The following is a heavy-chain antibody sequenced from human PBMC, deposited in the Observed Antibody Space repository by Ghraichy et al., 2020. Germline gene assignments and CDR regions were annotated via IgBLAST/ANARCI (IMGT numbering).Heavy chain of an antibody. D-gene: IGHD1-26*01. Sequence: GGSLRLSCAASGFTFSNYSVNWVRQAPGKGLDWISSISSSSSYIYYADSVKGRFTISRDNAKNSLYLQMNSLRAEDTAVYYCAREQLRSGSSNFDYWGQGPVVTVAS. CDR1: GFTFSNYS. CDR2: ISSSSSYI. CDR3: AREQLRSGSSNFDY. V-gene: IGHV3-21*01. J-gene: IGHJ4*02.